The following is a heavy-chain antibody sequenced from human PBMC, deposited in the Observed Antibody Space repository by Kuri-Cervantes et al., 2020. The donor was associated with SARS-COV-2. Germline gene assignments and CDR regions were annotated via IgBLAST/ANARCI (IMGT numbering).Heavy chain of an antibody. CDR1: GYTFTSYD. V-gene: IGHV1-8*03. D-gene: IGHD7-27*01. J-gene: IGHJ6*03. Sequence: ASVKVSCKASGYTFTSYDINWVRQATGQGLEWMGWMNPNSGDTGYAQKFQGRVTITRNTSISTAYMELSSLRSEDTVVYYCASGPRTGESSLYYYYMDVWGKGTTVTVSS. CDR2: MNPNSGDT. CDR3: ASGPRTGESSLYYYYMDV.